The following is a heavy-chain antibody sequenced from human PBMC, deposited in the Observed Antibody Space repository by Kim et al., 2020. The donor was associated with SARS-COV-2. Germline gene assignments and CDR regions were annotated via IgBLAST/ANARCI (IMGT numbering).Heavy chain of an antibody. Sequence: GGSLRLSCAASGFTFSSYAMHWVRQAPGKGLDWVAVISYDGSNKYYADSVKGRFTISRDNSKNTLYLQMNNLTIEDTAMYYCAKASSREQWLVKGWGQGTKVTVSS. V-gene: IGHV3-30*18. J-gene: IGHJ6*02. CDR3: AKASSREQWLVKG. CDR1: GFTFSSYA. CDR2: ISYDGSNK. D-gene: IGHD6-19*01.